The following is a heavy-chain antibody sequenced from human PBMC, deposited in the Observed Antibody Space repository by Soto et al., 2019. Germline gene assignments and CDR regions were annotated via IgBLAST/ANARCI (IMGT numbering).Heavy chain of an antibody. CDR1: VYTFNSYG. V-gene: IGHV1-3*01. J-gene: IGHJ5*02. D-gene: IGHD6-13*01. CDR3: VRRHVSATGIDWFDP. Sequence: GASVKVSCKDSVYTFNSYGIHWARQEHGQRLEWMGWINAANGDTKYSPKFQGRVTITRDTSASTAYMELSSLRSEDTAVYYCVRRHVSATGIDWFDPWGQGTLVTVSS. CDR2: INAANGDT.